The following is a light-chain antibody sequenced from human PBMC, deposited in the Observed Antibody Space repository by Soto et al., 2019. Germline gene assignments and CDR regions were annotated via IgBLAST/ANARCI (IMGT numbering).Light chain of an antibody. CDR2: DAS. Sequence: EIVLTQSPATLSLSPGERATLSCRASQSVSSYLAWYQQKPGQAPRLLIYDASNRATGIPARFSGSGSGTDFTLTISSLEPEDFAVYYCQQYGSSPWTFGQGTNVDIK. J-gene: IGKJ1*01. CDR3: QQYGSSPWT. V-gene: IGKV3-11*01. CDR1: QSVSSY.